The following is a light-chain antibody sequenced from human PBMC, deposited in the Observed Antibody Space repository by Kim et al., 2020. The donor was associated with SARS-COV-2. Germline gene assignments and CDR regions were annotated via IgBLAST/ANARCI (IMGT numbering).Light chain of an antibody. Sequence: EIVMTQSPATLSVSPGEKATISCRASQSVGSNVAWYQQKPGQAPRLLIYGASTRATDIPARFSGSGSGTEFTLTISSLQSEDLADYFCQQYDDWPPWTFGQGTKVDIK. CDR2: GAS. J-gene: IGKJ1*01. CDR1: QSVGSN. CDR3: QQYDDWPPWT. V-gene: IGKV3-15*01.